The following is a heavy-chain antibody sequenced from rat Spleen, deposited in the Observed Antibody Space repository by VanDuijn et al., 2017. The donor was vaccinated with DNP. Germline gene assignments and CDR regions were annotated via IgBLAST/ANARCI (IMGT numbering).Heavy chain of an antibody. CDR3: ARFDGYNYLYLMEA. CDR2: IGSGSRNI. D-gene: IGHD4-1*01. Sequence: EVQLVESGGGLVQPGGSLQLSCLASGFIFSNYGMNWIRQAPGKGLEWVASIGSGSRNIYYADTVKGRFTISRDNAQNTLYLQMNSLRSEDTSTYYCARFDGYNYLYLMEAWGQGTSVTVSS. CDR1: GFIFSNYG. J-gene: IGHJ4*01. V-gene: IGHV5-34*01.